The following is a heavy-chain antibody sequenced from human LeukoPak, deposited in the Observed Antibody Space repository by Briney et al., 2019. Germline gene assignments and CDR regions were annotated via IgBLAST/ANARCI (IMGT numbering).Heavy chain of an antibody. CDR2: IGGSSGKI. CDR3: AKQPYQYVSGSPSWLDP. CDR1: GFTFSSYA. Sequence: GGSLRLSCAASGFTFSSYAMTWVRQAPGKGLEWVSGIGGSSGKIFYADSVKGRFTISRDNPKNTLYLQMNTLRAEDTAIYFCAKQPYQYVSGSPSWLDPWGQGTLVTVSS. V-gene: IGHV3-23*01. D-gene: IGHD3-10*01. J-gene: IGHJ5*02.